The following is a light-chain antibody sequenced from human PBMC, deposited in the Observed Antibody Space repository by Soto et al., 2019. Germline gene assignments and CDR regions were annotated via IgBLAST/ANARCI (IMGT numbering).Light chain of an antibody. CDR3: GADHGSGSNFVRPWV. Sequence: QSVLTQPPSASASLGASVTLTCTPSSGYSNYKVDWYQQRPGKGPRFVMRVGTGGIVGSKGDGIPDRFSVLGSGLNRYLTIKNNQEEDESDYHRGADHGSGSNFVRPWVVGGGTKLTVL. V-gene: IGLV9-49*01. CDR2: VGTGGIVG. CDR1: SGYSNYK. J-gene: IGLJ3*02.